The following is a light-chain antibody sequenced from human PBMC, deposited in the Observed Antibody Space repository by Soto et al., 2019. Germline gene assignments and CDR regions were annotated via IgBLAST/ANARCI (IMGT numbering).Light chain of an antibody. CDR3: AAWDDSLVV. CDR1: SSNIGSAY. Sequence: QPVLTQPPSASGTPGQTVTISCSGSSSNIGSAYIYCYQHLPGTAPKLLIYRNNQRPSGVPDRFSASKSGTSASLAISGLRSEDDADYYCAAWDDSLVVFGGGTKLTVL. CDR2: RNN. J-gene: IGLJ2*01. V-gene: IGLV1-47*01.